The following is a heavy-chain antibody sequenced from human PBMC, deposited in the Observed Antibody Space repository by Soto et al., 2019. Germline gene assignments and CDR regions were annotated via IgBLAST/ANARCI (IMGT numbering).Heavy chain of an antibody. D-gene: IGHD5-12*01. CDR1: GLTLSDHY. CDR3: VRLWGYTNNQVFPLHY. Sequence: EVQLVESGGALVQPGVSLRLSCAASGLTLSDHYMDWVRQAPGKGLEWVGRSRNKADSYTTEYAASVKGRFTISRDNSKNSLYLQMNSLKTGDTAVYYCVRLWGYTNNQVFPLHYWGQGTLVTVSS. J-gene: IGHJ4*02. CDR2: SRNKADSYTT. V-gene: IGHV3-72*01.